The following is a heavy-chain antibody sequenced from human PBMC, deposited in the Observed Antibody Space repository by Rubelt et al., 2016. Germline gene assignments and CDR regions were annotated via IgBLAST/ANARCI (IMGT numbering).Heavy chain of an antibody. CDR2: ISWNSGSI. CDR1: GFTFDDYA. D-gene: IGHD1-26*01. CDR3: AKGRYFGIVGATSFDY. V-gene: IGHV3-9*01. J-gene: IGHJ4*02. Sequence: EVQLVESGGGLVQPGRSLRLSCAASGFTFDDYAMHWVRQAPGKGLEWVSGISWNSGSIGYADSVKGRFTISRDNAKNSLYLQMNSLRAEDTALYYCAKGRYFGIVGATSFDYWGQGTLVTVSS.